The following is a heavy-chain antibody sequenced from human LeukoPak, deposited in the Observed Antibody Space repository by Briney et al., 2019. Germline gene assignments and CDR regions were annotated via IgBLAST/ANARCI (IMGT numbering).Heavy chain of an antibody. CDR2: IRTDGSEK. Sequence: PGGSLRLSCAPSGFTFSIYSMSWVRQAPGKGLEWVANIRTDGSEKYYVDSVKGRFTISRDNAENSLHLQMNSLRAEHTAVYYCARQVVTSRWDFDLWGRGTLVTVSS. J-gene: IGHJ2*01. CDR1: GFTFSIYS. CDR3: ARQVVTSRWDFDL. D-gene: IGHD4-23*01. V-gene: IGHV3-7*01.